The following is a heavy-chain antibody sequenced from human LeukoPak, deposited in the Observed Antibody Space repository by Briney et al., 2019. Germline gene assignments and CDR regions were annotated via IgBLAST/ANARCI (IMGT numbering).Heavy chain of an antibody. Sequence: PGRSLRLSCAASGFTFSSYGMHWVRQAPGKGLEWVAVISYDGSNKYYADSVKGRFTISRDNSKNTLYLQMNSLRAEDTAVYYCAPGWPQLINYWGQGTLVTVSS. CDR2: ISYDGSNK. CDR3: APGWPQLINY. CDR1: GFTFSSYG. V-gene: IGHV3-30*03. D-gene: IGHD5-24*01. J-gene: IGHJ4*02.